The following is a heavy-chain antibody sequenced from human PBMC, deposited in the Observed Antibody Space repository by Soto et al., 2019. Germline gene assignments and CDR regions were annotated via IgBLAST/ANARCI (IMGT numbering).Heavy chain of an antibody. CDR3: ATVHNTSRSFDY. CDR2: TGATGRTT. Sequence: GGSLRLSCAASGFTFNIYAMTWVRQAPGKGLEWVSTTGATGRTTYYSDSVKGRFTVSRDNSKNTLDLQMSNLRAEDTAVYYCATVHNTSRSFDYWGQGTLVTVS. V-gene: IGHV3-23*01. CDR1: GFTFNIYA. D-gene: IGHD1-20*01. J-gene: IGHJ4*02.